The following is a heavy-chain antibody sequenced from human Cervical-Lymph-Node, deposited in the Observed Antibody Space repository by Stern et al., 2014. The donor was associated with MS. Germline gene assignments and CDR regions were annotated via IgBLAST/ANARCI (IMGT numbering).Heavy chain of an antibody. CDR1: GGSIGRSSYY. Sequence: QLQLQESGPGLVKPSETLSLTCTVSGGSIGRSSYYWGWIRQTPGKGLEWIGNIFYTGSTFYEPSLKSRVTISVDTSNNHFSLSLTSVTAADTAVYYCARGAGVFDSWGQGTLVTVSP. CDR2: IFYTGST. CDR3: ARGAGVFDS. D-gene: IGHD6-19*01. J-gene: IGHJ4*02. V-gene: IGHV4-39*02.